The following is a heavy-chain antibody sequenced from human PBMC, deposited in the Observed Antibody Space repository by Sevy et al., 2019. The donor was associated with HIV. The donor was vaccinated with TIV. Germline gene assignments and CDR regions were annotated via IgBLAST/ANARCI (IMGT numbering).Heavy chain of an antibody. Sequence: GGSLRLSCAVSGFTLGSYWMSWVRQAPGKGLEWVANIKPDGGEENYVDSLKGRFTISRDNAKNSLYLQMNSLRVDDTAVYYCARYFESRGNSDYFDYWGPGTLVTVSS. CDR3: ARYFESRGNSDYFDY. D-gene: IGHD4-4*01. V-gene: IGHV3-7*01. CDR1: GFTLGSYW. J-gene: IGHJ4*02. CDR2: IKPDGGEE.